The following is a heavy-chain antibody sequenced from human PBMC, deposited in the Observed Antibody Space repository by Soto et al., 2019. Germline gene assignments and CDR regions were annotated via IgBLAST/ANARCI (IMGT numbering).Heavy chain of an antibody. Sequence: SETLSLTCTVSSDSISSYYWSWIRQPPGKRLEWIGYISYSGSTDYNPSLKSRVTISGDTSKNQFSLRLSSVTTADTALYYCARTTAVPNTLRSRYFFDYWGQGTLVTVSS. CDR2: ISYSGST. D-gene: IGHD4-17*01. CDR1: SDSISSYY. J-gene: IGHJ4*02. CDR3: ARTTAVPNTLRSRYFFDY. V-gene: IGHV4-59*01.